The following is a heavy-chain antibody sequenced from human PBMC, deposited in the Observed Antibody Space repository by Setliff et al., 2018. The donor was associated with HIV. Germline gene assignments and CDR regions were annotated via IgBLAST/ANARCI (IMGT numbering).Heavy chain of an antibody. Sequence: ETLSLTCAVYGGSFSGYYWSWIRQPPGKGLEWIGEINHSGSANYNPSLKSRVTISVDTSKNQFSLKLSSVTAADTAVYYCARGQAGGSDYWGQGTLVTVSS. CDR1: GGSFSGYY. V-gene: IGHV4-34*01. J-gene: IGHJ4*02. CDR2: INHSGSA. D-gene: IGHD2-15*01. CDR3: ARGQAGGSDY.